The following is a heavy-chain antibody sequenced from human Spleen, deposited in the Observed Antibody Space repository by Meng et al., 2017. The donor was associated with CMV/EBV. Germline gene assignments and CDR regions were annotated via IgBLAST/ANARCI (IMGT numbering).Heavy chain of an antibody. CDR2: ISSSSSYI. CDR1: GFTFSSYS. V-gene: IGHV3-21*04. D-gene: IGHD4-11*01. CDR3: ARENSKSNYVFQYYFDY. Sequence: GESLKISCVVSGFTFSSYSMNWVRQAPGKGLEWVSSISSSSSYIYYGDSVKGRFTISRDNAENSLYLQMSSLRAEDTAVYYCARENSKSNYVFQYYFDYWGQGTLVTVSS. J-gene: IGHJ4*02.